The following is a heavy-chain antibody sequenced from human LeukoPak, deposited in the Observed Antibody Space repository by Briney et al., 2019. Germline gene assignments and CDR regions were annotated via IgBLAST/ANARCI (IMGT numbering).Heavy chain of an antibody. V-gene: IGHV5-51*01. CDR3: ARRYGSVRTLYYFDY. CDR2: IFPHDSDT. CDR1: GYSFMDYW. Sequence: GESLKISCKGSGYSFMDYWIGWVRQMPGKGPELMGFIFPHDSDTKYSPSFQGQVTISADKSISTAYLQWSSLKASDTAMYYCARRYGSVRTLYYFDYWGQGTLVTVSS. D-gene: IGHD3-10*01. J-gene: IGHJ4*02.